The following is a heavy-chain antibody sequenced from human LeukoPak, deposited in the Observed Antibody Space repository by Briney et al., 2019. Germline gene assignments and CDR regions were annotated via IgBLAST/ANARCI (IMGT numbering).Heavy chain of an antibody. D-gene: IGHD2-15*01. J-gene: IGHJ5*02. Sequence: PSETLSLTCAVSGGSISSSSYYWGWIRQPPGKGLEWIGSIYYSGSTYYNPSLKSRVTISVDTSKNQFSLKLSSVTAADTAVYYCAREGQGNCSGGSCHRFDPWGQGTLVTVSS. CDR3: AREGQGNCSGGSCHRFDP. CDR1: GGSISSSSYY. CDR2: IYYSGST. V-gene: IGHV4-39*07.